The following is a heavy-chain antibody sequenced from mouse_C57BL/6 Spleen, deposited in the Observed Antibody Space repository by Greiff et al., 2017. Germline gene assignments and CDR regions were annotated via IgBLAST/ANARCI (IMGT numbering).Heavy chain of an antibody. D-gene: IGHD1-1*01. CDR2: ISSGGSYT. V-gene: IGHV5-6*01. CDR3: ARHRTTAMDY. J-gene: IGHJ4*01. CDR1: GFTFSSYG. Sequence: EVKLEESGGDLVKPGGSLKLSCAASGFTFSSYGMSWVRQTPDKRLEWVATISSGGSYTYYPDSVKGRFTISRDKAKNTLYLQMSSLKSEDTAMYYCARHRTTAMDYWGQGTSVTVSS.